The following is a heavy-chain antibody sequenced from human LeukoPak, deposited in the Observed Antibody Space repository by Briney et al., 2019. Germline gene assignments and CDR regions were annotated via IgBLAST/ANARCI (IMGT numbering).Heavy chain of an antibody. CDR1: GYSISSGYY. CDR2: IYHSGST. J-gene: IGHJ5*02. D-gene: IGHD2-2*01. V-gene: IGHV4-38-2*02. Sequence: SETLSLTCTVSGYSISSGYYWGWIRQPPGKGLEWIGSIYHSGSTYYNPSLKSRVTISVDTSKNKFSLKLSSVTAADTAVYYCARGSVVPAAMGRNWFDPWGQGTLVTVSS. CDR3: ARGSVVPAAMGRNWFDP.